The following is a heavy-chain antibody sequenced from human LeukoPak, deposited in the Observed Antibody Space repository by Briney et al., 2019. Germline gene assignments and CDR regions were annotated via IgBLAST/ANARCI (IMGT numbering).Heavy chain of an antibody. V-gene: IGHV4-59*01. CDR2: INYSWDT. Sequence: SETLSLTCTVSGGSISSYYWSWIRQPPGKGLEWIGYINYSWDTNYNPSLKSRVTISVDTTKNQFSLKLSSVTAADTAVYYCARVSTTTVTNRYYYYGMDVWGQGTTVTVSS. J-gene: IGHJ6*02. D-gene: IGHD4-17*01. CDR1: GGSISSYY. CDR3: ARVSTTTVTNRYYYYGMDV.